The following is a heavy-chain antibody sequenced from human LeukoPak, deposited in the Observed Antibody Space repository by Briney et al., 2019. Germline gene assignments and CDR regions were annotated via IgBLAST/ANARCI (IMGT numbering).Heavy chain of an antibody. J-gene: IGHJ5*02. CDR2: MNPNSGNT. D-gene: IGHD3-9*01. Sequence: ASVKVSCKASGYTFTSYDINWVRQATGQGLECMGWMNPNSGNTGYAQKFQGRVTITRNTSISTAYMELSSLRSEDTAVYYCARAEVRYFDWLLSSQRTPAYNWFDPWGQGTLVTVSS. V-gene: IGHV1-8*03. CDR3: ARAEVRYFDWLLSSQRTPAYNWFDP. CDR1: GYTFTSYD.